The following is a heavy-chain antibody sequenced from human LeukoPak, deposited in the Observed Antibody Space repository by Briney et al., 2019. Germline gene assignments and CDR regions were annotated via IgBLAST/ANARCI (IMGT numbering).Heavy chain of an antibody. Sequence: EASVKVSCKASGGTFSSYAISWVRQAPGQGLEWMGGIIPIFVTANYAQKFQGRVTITADKSTSTAYMELSSLRSEDTAVYYCARGPDIVVVPAAHAGGDYYYGMDVWGKGTTVTVSS. CDR1: GGTFSSYA. CDR3: ARGPDIVVVPAAHAGGDYYYGMDV. CDR2: IIPIFVTA. J-gene: IGHJ6*04. V-gene: IGHV1-69*06. D-gene: IGHD2-2*01.